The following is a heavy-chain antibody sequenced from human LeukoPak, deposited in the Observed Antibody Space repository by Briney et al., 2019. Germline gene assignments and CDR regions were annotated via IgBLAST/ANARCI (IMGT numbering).Heavy chain of an antibody. V-gene: IGHV4-4*02. CDR2: IYHSGST. D-gene: IGHD3-10*01. Sequence: PSGTLSLTCAVSGGSISSSNWWSWVRPPPGKGLEWIGEIYHSGSTNYNPSLKSRVTISVDKSKNQFSLKLSSVTAADTAVYYCARTPSSSWFGEYVNYGMDVWGQGTTVTVSS. CDR3: ARTPSSSWFGEYVNYGMDV. J-gene: IGHJ6*02. CDR1: GGSISSSNW.